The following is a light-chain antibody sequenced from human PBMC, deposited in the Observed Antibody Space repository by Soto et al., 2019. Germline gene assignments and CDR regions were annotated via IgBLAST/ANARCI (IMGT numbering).Light chain of an antibody. CDR2: EGS. CDR1: SSDVGSYNL. Sequence: QSVLTQPASVSGSPGQSITISCTGTSSDVGSYNLVSWYQQHPGEAPKLMIYEGSKRPSGVSNRFSGSKSGNTASLTISGLQAEDEADYYCCSYAGSSTFGVVFGGGTKVTVL. CDR3: CSYAGSSTFGVV. V-gene: IGLV2-23*03. J-gene: IGLJ2*01.